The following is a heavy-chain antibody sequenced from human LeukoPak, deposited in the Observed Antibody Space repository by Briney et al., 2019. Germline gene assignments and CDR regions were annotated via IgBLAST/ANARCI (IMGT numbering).Heavy chain of an antibody. CDR1: GGTFSSYA. V-gene: IGHV1-69*01. D-gene: IGHD3-3*01. Sequence: EASVKVSCKASGGTFSSYAISWVRQAPGQGLEWMGEIIPIFGTANYAQKFQGRVTITADESTSTAYMELSSLRSEDPAVYYCARPSIDFWSGYYTPFDYWGQGTLVTVSS. CDR2: IIPIFGTA. CDR3: ARPSIDFWSGYYTPFDY. J-gene: IGHJ4*02.